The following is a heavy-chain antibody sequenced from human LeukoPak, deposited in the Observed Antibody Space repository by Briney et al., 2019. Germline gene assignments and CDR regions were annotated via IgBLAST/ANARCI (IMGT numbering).Heavy chain of an antibody. D-gene: IGHD6-19*01. J-gene: IGHJ4*02. Sequence: SETLSLTCTVSVYSISTGYYWDWIRQPPGKGLEWIGYIYYSGSTIYNPSLKSRVTISVDTSKDQFSLKLSSVTAADTAVYYCARGSFDFDYWGQGTLVTVSS. V-gene: IGHV4-59*13. CDR2: IYYSGST. CDR3: ARGSFDFDY. CDR1: VYSISTGYY.